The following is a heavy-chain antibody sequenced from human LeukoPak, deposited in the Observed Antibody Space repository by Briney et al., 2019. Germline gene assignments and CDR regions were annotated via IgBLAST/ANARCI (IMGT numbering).Heavy chain of an antibody. Sequence: GASVKVSCKASGYTFTSYGISWVRQAPGQGLEWMGWISAYNGNTNYAQKFQGRVTITRDTSASTAYMELSSLRSEDTAVYYCASPYYGGYYYGMDVWGQGTTVTVSS. CDR3: ASPYYGGYYYGMDV. CDR1: GYTFTSYG. J-gene: IGHJ6*02. CDR2: ISAYNGNT. D-gene: IGHD4-23*01. V-gene: IGHV1-18*01.